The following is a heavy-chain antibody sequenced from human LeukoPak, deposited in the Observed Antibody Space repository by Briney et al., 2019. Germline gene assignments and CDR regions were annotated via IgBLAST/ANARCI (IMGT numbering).Heavy chain of an antibody. D-gene: IGHD3-10*02. CDR3: AELGITMIGGV. J-gene: IGHJ6*04. Sequence: GGSLRLSCAASGFTFSSYEMNWVRQAPGKGLEWVSSITSTSSYIYYADSVKGRFTISRDNAKNSLYLQMNSLRAEDTAVYYCAELGITMIGGVWGKGTTVTISS. CDR2: ITSTSSYI. V-gene: IGHV3-21*01. CDR1: GFTFSSYE.